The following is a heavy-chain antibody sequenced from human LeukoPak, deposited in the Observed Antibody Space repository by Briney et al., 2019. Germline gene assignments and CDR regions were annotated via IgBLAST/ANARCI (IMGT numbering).Heavy chain of an antibody. CDR2: IRYGGSDK. J-gene: IGHJ4*02. CDR3: AKEVSCSSTNCYDY. Sequence: PGGSLRLSCAASGFIFSTYGMHWVRQAPGKGLEWVAFIRYGGSDKNYADSVKGRFTISRDNSKNTLYLQMNSLRAEDTAVYYCAKEVSCSSTNCYDYWGQGTLVTVSS. V-gene: IGHV3-30*02. D-gene: IGHD2-2*01. CDR1: GFIFSTYG.